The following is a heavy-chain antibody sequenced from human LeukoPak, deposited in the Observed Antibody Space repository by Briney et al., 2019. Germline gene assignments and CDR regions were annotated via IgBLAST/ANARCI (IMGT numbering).Heavy chain of an antibody. CDR2: IYPATSQI. J-gene: IGHJ3*02. CDR1: GYSFSTDW. D-gene: IGHD4-11*01. V-gene: IGHV5-51*01. CDR3: ARRLIRDFRDAFDI. Sequence: GESLKISCQGSGYSFSTDWIGWVRQMPGKGLEWMGMIYPATSQIRFSPSFQGQVTISADKSVTTAYLQWSSLQASDTAMYYCARRLIRDFRDAFDIWGKGTMVTVSS.